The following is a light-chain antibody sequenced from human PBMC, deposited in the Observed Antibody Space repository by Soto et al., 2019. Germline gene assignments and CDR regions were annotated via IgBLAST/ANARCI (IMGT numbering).Light chain of an antibody. CDR3: QQYGSSPPGVT. CDR2: GAS. CDR1: QSVSSSY. Sequence: EIVLTQSPGTLSLSPVERATLSCRASQSVSSSYLAWYQQKPGQAPRLLIYGASSRATGIPDRFSGSGSGTDFTLTISRLVPEDFAVYYCQQYGSSPPGVTFGPGTKVDIK. V-gene: IGKV3-20*01. J-gene: IGKJ3*01.